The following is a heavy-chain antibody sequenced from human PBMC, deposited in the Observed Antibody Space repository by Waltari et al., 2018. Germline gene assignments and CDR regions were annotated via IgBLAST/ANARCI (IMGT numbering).Heavy chain of an antibody. J-gene: IGHJ4*02. D-gene: IGHD2-21*01. Sequence: QVLLVASGGGVVQPGTSLRLSCAASGFSFSNFGMHWVRQAPGKGLESVAVISYDGRDLYYADSVKGRATISRDNSKNTLYLQMNSLRPEDTAVYYCAKEGVVINGYYFDYWGQGTLVTVSS. V-gene: IGHV3-30*18. CDR3: AKEGVVINGYYFDY. CDR1: GFSFSNFG. CDR2: ISYDGRDL.